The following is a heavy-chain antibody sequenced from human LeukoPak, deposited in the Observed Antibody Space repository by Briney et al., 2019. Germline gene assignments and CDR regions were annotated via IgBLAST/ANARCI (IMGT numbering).Heavy chain of an antibody. Sequence: ASVKVSCKASGYTFTGYYMHWVRQAPGQGLEWMGWINPNSGGTNYAQKFQGRVTMTTDTSTSTAYMELRSLRSDDTAVYYCARYYDSSGYIAFDIWGQGTMVTVSS. D-gene: IGHD3-22*01. CDR2: INPNSGGT. CDR1: GYTFTGYY. CDR3: ARYYDSSGYIAFDI. J-gene: IGHJ3*02. V-gene: IGHV1-2*02.